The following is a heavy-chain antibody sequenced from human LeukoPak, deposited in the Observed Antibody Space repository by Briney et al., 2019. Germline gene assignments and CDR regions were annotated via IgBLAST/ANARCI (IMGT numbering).Heavy chain of an antibody. J-gene: IGHJ4*02. CDR2: IYYSGST. CDR1: GGSISSYY. D-gene: IGHD6-13*01. Sequence: SETLSLTCTVSGGSISSYYWSWIRQPPGKGLEWIGYIYYSGSTNYNPSLKSRVTISVDTSKNQFPLKLSSVTAADTAVYYCAGIIAAAPKGIDYWGQGTLVTVSS. CDR3: AGIIAAAPKGIDY. V-gene: IGHV4-59*01.